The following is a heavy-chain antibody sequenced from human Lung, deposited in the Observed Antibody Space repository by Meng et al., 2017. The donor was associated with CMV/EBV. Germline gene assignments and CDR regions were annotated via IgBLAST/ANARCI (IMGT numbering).Heavy chain of an antibody. D-gene: IGHD6-19*01. Sequence: QVQLVQSGAEMXXXXXSVKVSCKASGYTITDYYKHWVRQTPGQGFQWMGWINPNDDTNYAQNFQGRVTMTRDMSINTIYMELSRLTSEDTAVYYCARSSGWSRFDYWGHGTLVTVSS. V-gene: IGHV1-2*02. CDR3: ARSSGWSRFDY. J-gene: IGHJ4*01. CDR2: INPNDDT. CDR1: GYTITDYY.